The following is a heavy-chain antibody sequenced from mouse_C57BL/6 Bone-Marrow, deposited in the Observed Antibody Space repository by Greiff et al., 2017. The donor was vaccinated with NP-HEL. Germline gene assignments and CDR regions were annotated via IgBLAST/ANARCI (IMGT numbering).Heavy chain of an antibody. Sequence: EVKLVESGGDLVKPGGSLKLSCAASGFTFSSYGMSWVRQTPDKRLEWVATISSGGSYTYYPDSVKGRFTISRDNAKNTLYLQMSSLKSEDTAMYYCARQERLRQGYWGQGTTLTVSS. V-gene: IGHV5-6*01. J-gene: IGHJ2*01. CDR3: ARQERLRQGY. CDR2: ISSGGSYT. CDR1: GFTFSSYG. D-gene: IGHD2-4*01.